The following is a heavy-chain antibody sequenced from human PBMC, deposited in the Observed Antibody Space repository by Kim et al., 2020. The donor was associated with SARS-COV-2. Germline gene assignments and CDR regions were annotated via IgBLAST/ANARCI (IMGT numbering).Heavy chain of an antibody. CDR2: INHSGST. D-gene: IGHD3-9*01. CDR3: ARGHLLRYFDWLPAYGMDV. J-gene: IGHJ6*01. V-gene: IGHV4-34*01. Sequence: SETLSLTCAVYGGSFSGYYWSWIRQPPGKGLEWIGEINHSGSTNYNPSLKSRVTISVDTSKNQFSLKLSSVTAADTAVYYCARGHLLRYFDWLPAYGMDV. CDR1: GGSFSGYY.